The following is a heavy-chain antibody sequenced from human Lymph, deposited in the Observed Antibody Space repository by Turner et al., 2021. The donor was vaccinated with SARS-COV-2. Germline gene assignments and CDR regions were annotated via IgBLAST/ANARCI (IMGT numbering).Heavy chain of an antibody. V-gene: IGHV3-66*01. CDR2: IYSGGST. D-gene: IGHD3-10*01. J-gene: IGHJ3*02. CDR1: GLTVSSNY. CDR3: ARDFREGAFDI. Sequence: EVQLVESGGGLVQPGGFLRPSCAASGLTVSSNYMNWVRQAPGKGLEGVSVIYSGGSTFYADSVKGRFTISRDNSKNTLYLQMHSLRAEDTAVYYCARDFREGAFDIWGQGTMVTISS.